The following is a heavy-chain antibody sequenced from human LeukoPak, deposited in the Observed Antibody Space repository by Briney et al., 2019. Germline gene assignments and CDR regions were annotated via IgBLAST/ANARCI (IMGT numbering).Heavy chain of an antibody. CDR1: GYTFTRYY. CDR3: ARVLGTSSWYDY. J-gene: IGHJ4*02. D-gene: IGHD6-13*01. V-gene: IGHV1-2*02. Sequence: ASVKVSCKASGYTFTRYYMHWVRQAPGQGLEWMGWINPNSGGTNYAQKFQGRVTMTRDTSISTAYMELSRLRSDDTAVYYCARVLGTSSWYDYWGQGTLVTVSS. CDR2: INPNSGGT.